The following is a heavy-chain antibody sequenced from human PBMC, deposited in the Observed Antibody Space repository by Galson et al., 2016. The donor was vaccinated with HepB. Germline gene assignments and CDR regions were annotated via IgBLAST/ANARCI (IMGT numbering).Heavy chain of an antibody. CDR1: GFTFNTHA. J-gene: IGHJ4*02. CDR2: IGASGNSP. V-gene: IGHV3-23*01. D-gene: IGHD1-26*01. CDR3: AKMYSEDYPYYFDY. Sequence: SLRLSCAASGFTFNTHAMSWVRQAPGKGLEWLSIIGASGNSPYYADSVKGRFTISRDNSKNTLLLQLNSLRAEDTAVYYCAKMYSEDYPYYFDYWGQGTLVTVSS.